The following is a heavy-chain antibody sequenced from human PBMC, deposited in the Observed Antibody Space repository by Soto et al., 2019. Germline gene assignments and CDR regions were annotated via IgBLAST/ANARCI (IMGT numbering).Heavy chain of an antibody. J-gene: IGHJ6*03. D-gene: IGHD4-4*01. V-gene: IGHV3-23*01. CDR1: GFTFSSYA. Sequence: PGGSLRLSCAASGFTFSSYAMSWVRQAPGKGLEWVSAISGSGGSTYYADSVKGRFTIPRDNSKNTLYLQMNSLRAEDTAVYYCARGGTDYSNYVSMDVWGKGTSVTVSS. CDR3: ARGGTDYSNYVSMDV. CDR2: ISGSGGST.